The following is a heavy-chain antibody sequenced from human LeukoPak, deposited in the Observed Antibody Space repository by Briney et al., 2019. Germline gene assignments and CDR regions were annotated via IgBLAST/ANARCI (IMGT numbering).Heavy chain of an antibody. CDR3: AKANYYYDSSGYYGSD. CDR1: GFTFSGYA. V-gene: IGHV3-23*01. J-gene: IGHJ4*02. CDR2: ISGSGGSA. Sequence: GGSLRLSCAASGFTFSGYAMSWVRQAPGKGLEWVSAISGSGGSAYYADSVKGRFTISRDNSKNTLYLQMNSLRAEDTAVYYCAKANYYYDSSGYYGSDWGQGTLVTVSS. D-gene: IGHD3-22*01.